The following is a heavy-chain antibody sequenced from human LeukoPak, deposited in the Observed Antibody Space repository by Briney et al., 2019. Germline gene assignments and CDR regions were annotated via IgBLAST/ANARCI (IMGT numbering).Heavy chain of an antibody. CDR2: ISGSGGST. J-gene: IGHJ4*02. CDR3: AKFTVTPDYFDY. CDR1: GGSISSYY. V-gene: IGHV3-23*01. D-gene: IGHD4-11*01. Sequence: PSETLSLTCTVSGGSISSYYWSWIRQPAGKGLEWVSAISGSGGSTYYADSVKGRFTISRDNSKNTLYLQMNSLRAEDTAVYYCAKFTVTPDYFDYWGQGTLVTVSS.